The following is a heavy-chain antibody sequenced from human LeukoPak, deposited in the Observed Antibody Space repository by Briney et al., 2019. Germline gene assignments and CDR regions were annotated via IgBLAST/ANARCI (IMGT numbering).Heavy chain of an antibody. V-gene: IGHV3-30-3*01. CDR3: AKDQCTSSSCYKGDY. D-gene: IGHD2-2*02. CDR2: ISYDGSNK. CDR1: GFTFSSYA. J-gene: IGHJ4*02. Sequence: GGPLRLSGAASGFTFSSYAMHWVRQAPGKGLEGVAVISYDGSNKYYADSVKGRFTISRDNSKNTLYLQTDSLRAEDTAVYYCAKDQCTSSSCYKGDYWGQGTLVTVSS.